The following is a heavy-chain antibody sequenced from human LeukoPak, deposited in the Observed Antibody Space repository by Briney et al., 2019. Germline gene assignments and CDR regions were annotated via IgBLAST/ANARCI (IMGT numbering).Heavy chain of an antibody. CDR2: IDWDDDK. Sequence: ESGPALVKPTQTLTLTCTFSGFSLSTSGMCVSWIRQPPGKALEWLARIDWDDDKYYSTSLKTRLTISKDTSKNQVVLTMTNMDPVDTATYYCARINSNYGDLDYWGQGTLVTASS. D-gene: IGHD4-11*01. J-gene: IGHJ4*02. V-gene: IGHV2-70*11. CDR3: ARINSNYGDLDY. CDR1: GFSLSTSGMC.